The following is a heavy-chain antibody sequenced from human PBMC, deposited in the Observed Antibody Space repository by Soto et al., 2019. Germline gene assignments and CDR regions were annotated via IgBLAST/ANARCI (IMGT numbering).Heavy chain of an antibody. V-gene: IGHV3-33*01. CDR1: GFPFSSYC. J-gene: IGHJ5*02. Sequence: PGGSLRLSCAASGFPFSSYCMHWVRQAPGKGLEWVAVIWYDGSNKYYADSVKGRFTISRDNSKNTLYLQMNSLRAEDTAVYYCARGGSGSYISPPWFDPWGQGTLVTVSS. CDR3: ARGGSGSYISPPWFDP. CDR2: IWYDGSNK. D-gene: IGHD3-10*01.